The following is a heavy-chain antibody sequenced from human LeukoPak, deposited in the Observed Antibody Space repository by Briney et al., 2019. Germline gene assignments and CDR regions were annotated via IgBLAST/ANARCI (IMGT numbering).Heavy chain of an antibody. CDR1: GGSLSYYY. CDR3: ARGGFYCGDDCYVDY. D-gene: IGHD2-21*02. Sequence: SETLSLTCAVYGGSLSYYYWSWIRQSPEKRLEWIGGINRRGSTNYNPSLKSRVSISVDTSKNQFSLKLSSVTAADTAIYYCARGGFYCGDDCYVDYWGQGALVTVSS. CDR2: INRRGST. J-gene: IGHJ4*02. V-gene: IGHV4-34*01.